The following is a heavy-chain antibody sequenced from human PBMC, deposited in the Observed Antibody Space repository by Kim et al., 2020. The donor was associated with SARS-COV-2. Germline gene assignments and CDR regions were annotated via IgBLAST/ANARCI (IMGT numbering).Heavy chain of an antibody. CDR2: ISYDGSNK. V-gene: IGHV3-30*18. CDR3: AKDNAREWELLVGIFDY. J-gene: IGHJ4*02. CDR1: GFTFSSYG. D-gene: IGHD1-26*01. Sequence: GGSLRLSCAASGFTFSSYGMHWVRQAPGKGLEWVAVISYDGSNKYYADSVKGRFTISRDNSKNTLYLQMNSLRAEDTAVYYCAKDNAREWELLVGIFDYWGQGTLVTVSS.